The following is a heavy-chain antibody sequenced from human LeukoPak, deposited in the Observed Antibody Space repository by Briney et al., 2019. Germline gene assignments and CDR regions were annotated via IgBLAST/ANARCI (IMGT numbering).Heavy chain of an antibody. CDR2: INHSGST. Sequence: PGGSLRLSCAASGFTFSSYWMSWVRQAPGKGLEWIGEINHSGSTNYNPSLKSRVTISVDTSKNQFSLKLSSVTAADTAVYYCARRGPYYYDSSGYRSYYYYYMDVWGKGTTVTVSS. CDR3: ARRGPYYYDSSGYRSYYYYYMDV. CDR1: GFTFSSYW. D-gene: IGHD3-22*01. V-gene: IGHV4-34*01. J-gene: IGHJ6*03.